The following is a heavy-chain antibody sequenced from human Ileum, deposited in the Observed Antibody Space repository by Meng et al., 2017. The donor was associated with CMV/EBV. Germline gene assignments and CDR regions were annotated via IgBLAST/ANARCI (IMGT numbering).Heavy chain of an antibody. D-gene: IGHD6-19*01. V-gene: IGHV3-48*03. Sequence: GESLKISCAASGFTFSSYEMNWVRQAPGKGLEWVSYISSSGSTIYYADSVKGRFTISRDNAKNSLYLQMNSLRAEDTAVYYCVKKSSNGWYDYFDAWGQGTVVTVSS. J-gene: IGHJ5*02. CDR2: ISSSGSTI. CDR3: VKKSSNGWYDYFDA. CDR1: GFTFSSYE.